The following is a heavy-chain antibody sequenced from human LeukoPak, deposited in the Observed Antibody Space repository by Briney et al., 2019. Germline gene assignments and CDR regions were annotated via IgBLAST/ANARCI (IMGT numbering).Heavy chain of an antibody. Sequence: SETLSLTCAVYGGSFSGYYWSWIRQPPGKGLEWIGEINHSGSTNYNPSLKSRVTISVDTSKNQFSLKLSSVTAADTAVYYCARVTGYSGYENFDYWGQGTLVTVSS. J-gene: IGHJ4*02. CDR3: ARVTGYSGYENFDY. D-gene: IGHD5-12*01. V-gene: IGHV4-34*01. CDR1: GGSFSGYY. CDR2: INHSGST.